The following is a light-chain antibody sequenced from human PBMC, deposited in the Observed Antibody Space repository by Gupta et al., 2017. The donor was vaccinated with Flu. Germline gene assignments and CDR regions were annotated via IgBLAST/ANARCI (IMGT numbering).Light chain of an antibody. J-gene: IGLJ3*02. CDR1: SSDVGGYNY. CDR3: SSYTSSSTGV. V-gene: IGLV2-14*01. Sequence: VLTQPASASRSPGQSITISCTGTSSDVGGYNYVSWYQQHPGKAPKLMIYEVSNRPAGVSKRFSGSKSGNTASLTISGLQAEDEADYYCSSYTSSSTGVFGGGTKLTV. CDR2: EVS.